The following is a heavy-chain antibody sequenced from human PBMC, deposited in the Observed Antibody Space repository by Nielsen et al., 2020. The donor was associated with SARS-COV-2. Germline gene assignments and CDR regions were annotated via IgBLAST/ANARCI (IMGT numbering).Heavy chain of an antibody. D-gene: IGHD5-24*01. V-gene: IGHV4-34*01. J-gene: IGHJ2*01. CDR3: ARVVTGRWLQSWGWYFDL. CDR2: INHSGST. CDR1: GGSFSGYY. Sequence: SETLSLTCAVYGGSFSGYYWSWIRQPPGKGLEWIGEINHSGSTNYNPSLKSRVTISVDTSKNQFSLKLSSVTAADTAVYYCARVVTGRWLQSWGWYFDLWGRGTLVTVSS.